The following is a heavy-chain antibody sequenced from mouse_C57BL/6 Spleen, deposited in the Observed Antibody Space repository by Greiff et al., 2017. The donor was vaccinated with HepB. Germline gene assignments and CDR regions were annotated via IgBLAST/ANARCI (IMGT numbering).Heavy chain of an antibody. D-gene: IGHD2-5*01. J-gene: IGHJ1*03. Sequence: VHLVESGPGLVAPSQSLSITCTVSGFSLTSYGVHWVRQPPGKGLEWLVVIWSDGSTTYNSALKSRLSISKDNSKSQGFLKMNSLQTDDTAMYYCARHGYSNYGGYFDVWGTGTTVTVSS. V-gene: IGHV2-6-1*01. CDR2: IWSDGST. CDR1: GFSLTSYG. CDR3: ARHGYSNYGGYFDV.